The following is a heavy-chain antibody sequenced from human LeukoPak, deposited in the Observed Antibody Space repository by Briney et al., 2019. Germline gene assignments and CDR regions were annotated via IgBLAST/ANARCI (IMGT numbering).Heavy chain of an antibody. CDR3: ARSYSSSWYVTDY. CDR2: ISSSSSTI. D-gene: IGHD6-13*01. Sequence: AGSLRLSCAASGFTFSSYSMNWVRQAPGKGLEWVSYISSSSSTIYYAASVKGRFTISRDNAKNSLYLQINSLRDKDTAVYYCARSYSSSWYVTDYWGQGTLVTVSS. V-gene: IGHV3-48*02. CDR1: GFTFSSYS. J-gene: IGHJ4*02.